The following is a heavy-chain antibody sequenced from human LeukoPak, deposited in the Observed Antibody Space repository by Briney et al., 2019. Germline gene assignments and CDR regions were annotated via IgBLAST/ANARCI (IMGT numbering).Heavy chain of an antibody. CDR2: IGRSSSYT. Sequence: GGSLRLSCAASGFTFSSYSMNWIRQAPGKGLEWVSYIGRSSSYTKYADSVKGRFTISRDNAKNSLYLEMNSLRGEDTAVYYCASSVRNWNDVAYFDYWGQGTLVTVSS. CDR3: ASSVRNWNDVAYFDY. V-gene: IGHV3-21*05. D-gene: IGHD1-1*01. CDR1: GFTFSSYS. J-gene: IGHJ4*02.